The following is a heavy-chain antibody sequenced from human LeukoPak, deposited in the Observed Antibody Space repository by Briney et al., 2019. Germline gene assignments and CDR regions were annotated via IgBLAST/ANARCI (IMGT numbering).Heavy chain of an antibody. CDR3: AKDMGIIVATTINWFDP. Sequence: GGSLRLSCAASGFTFSSYGMHWVRQAPGKGLEWVAVISFDETNKYYADSVKGRFTISRDNSKNTLYLQMNSLRAEDTAVYYCAKDMGIIVATTINWFDPWGQGTLVIVSS. V-gene: IGHV3-30*18. CDR1: GFTFSSYG. J-gene: IGHJ5*02. CDR2: ISFDETNK. D-gene: IGHD5-12*01.